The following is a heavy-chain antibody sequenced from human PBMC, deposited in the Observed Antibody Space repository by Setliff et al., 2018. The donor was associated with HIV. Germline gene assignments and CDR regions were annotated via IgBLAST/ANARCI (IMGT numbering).Heavy chain of an antibody. J-gene: IGHJ6*02. CDR3: ARGHCSGTNCYGVDYYGMDV. CDR2: IYHSEYT. D-gene: IGHD2-2*01. CDR1: GGSISSDNW. Sequence: SETLSLTCAVSGGSISSDNWWTWVRQPPGKGLEWIGEIYHSEYTNYNASLKSRVSMSVDKSKNQFSLKLTSVTAAYTAVYYCARGHCSGTNCYGVDYYGMDVWGQGTTVTVSS. V-gene: IGHV4-4*02.